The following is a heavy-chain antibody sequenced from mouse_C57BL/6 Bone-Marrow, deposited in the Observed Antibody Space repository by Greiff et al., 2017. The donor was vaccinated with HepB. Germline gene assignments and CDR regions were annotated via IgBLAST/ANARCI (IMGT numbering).Heavy chain of an antibody. D-gene: IGHD1-1*01. V-gene: IGHV10-1*01. CDR3: VRHRDYGSSYPSYWYFDV. Sequence: DVKLVESGGGLVQPKGSLKLSCAASGFSFNTYAMNWVRQAPGKGLEWVARIRSKSNNYATYYADSVKDRFTISRDDSESMLYLQMNNLKTEDTAMYYCVRHRDYGSSYPSYWYFDVWGTGTTVTVSS. CDR2: IRSKSNNYAT. J-gene: IGHJ1*03. CDR1: GFSFNTYA.